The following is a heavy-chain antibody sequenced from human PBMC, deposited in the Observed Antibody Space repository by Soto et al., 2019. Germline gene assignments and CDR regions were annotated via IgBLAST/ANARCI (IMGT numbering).Heavy chain of an antibody. D-gene: IGHD6-19*01. V-gene: IGHV1-18*04. J-gene: IGHJ4*02. CDR3: ARDSVAVAGKQFGY. CDR1: GYTFTSYG. Sequence: ASVKVSCKASGYTFTSYGISWVRQAPGQGLEWMGWVSAYNGNTNYAQKLQGRVTMTTDTSTSTAYMELRSLRSDDTAVYYCARDSVAVAGKQFGYWGQGTLVTAPQ. CDR2: VSAYNGNT.